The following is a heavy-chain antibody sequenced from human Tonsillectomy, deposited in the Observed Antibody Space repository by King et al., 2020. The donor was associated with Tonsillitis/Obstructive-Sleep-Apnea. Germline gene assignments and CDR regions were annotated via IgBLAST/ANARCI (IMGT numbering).Heavy chain of an antibody. V-gene: IGHV3-23*04. CDR2: ISGSGGSP. D-gene: IGHD6-19*01. Sequence: VQLVESGGGLVQPGGSLRRSCAASGFTFSSYAMSWVRQAPGKGLEWVSAISGSGGSPYYADSVKGRFTISRDNSKNTLYLQMNSLRAEDTAVYYCAKDPALSIAVAGTDYWGQGTLVTVSS. J-gene: IGHJ4*02. CDR3: AKDPALSIAVAGTDY. CDR1: GFTFSSYA.